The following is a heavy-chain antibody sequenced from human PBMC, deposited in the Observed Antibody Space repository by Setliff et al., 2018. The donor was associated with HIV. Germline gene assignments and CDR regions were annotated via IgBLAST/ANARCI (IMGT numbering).Heavy chain of an antibody. CDR3: VRHSGVASPNWFDP. J-gene: IGHJ5*02. CDR1: GGSISGHY. Sequence: PSETLSLTCTVSGGSISGHYWSWIRQPPGRGLEWIGYIYSSGSTNFNPPLQSRVTISVDTSKNQFSLKLSSVTAADTAVYYCVRHSGVASPNWFDPWGQGTLVTVSS. V-gene: IGHV4-4*09. CDR2: IYSSGST. D-gene: IGHD3-10*01.